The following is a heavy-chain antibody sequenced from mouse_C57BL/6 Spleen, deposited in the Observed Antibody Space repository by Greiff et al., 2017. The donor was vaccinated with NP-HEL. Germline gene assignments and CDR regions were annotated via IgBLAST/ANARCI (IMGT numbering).Heavy chain of an antibody. Sequence: QVHVKQPGAELVRPGSSVKLSCKASGYTFTSYWMDWVKQRPGQGLEWIGNIYPSDSETHYNQKFKDKATLTVDKSSSTAYMQLSSLTSEDSAVYYCARRAGRSDYWGQGTTLTVSS. CDR2: IYPSDSET. V-gene: IGHV1-61*01. CDR3: ARRAGRSDY. J-gene: IGHJ2*01. D-gene: IGHD3-3*01. CDR1: GYTFTSYW.